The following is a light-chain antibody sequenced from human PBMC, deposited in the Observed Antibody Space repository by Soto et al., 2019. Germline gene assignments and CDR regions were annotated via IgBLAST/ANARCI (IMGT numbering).Light chain of an antibody. CDR1: QGISSY. Sequence: AIRMTQSPSSLSASTGDRVTITCRASQGISSYLAWYQQKPGKAPKLLIYAASTLQSGVPSRFSCSGSGTDFTLTISCLQSEDFATYYCQQYNSYSEAVGQGTKVDSK. CDR3: QQYNSYSEA. J-gene: IGKJ1*01. V-gene: IGKV1-8*01. CDR2: AAS.